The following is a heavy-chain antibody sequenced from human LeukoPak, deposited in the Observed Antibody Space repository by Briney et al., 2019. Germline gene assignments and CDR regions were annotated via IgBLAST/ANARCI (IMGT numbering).Heavy chain of an antibody. CDR3: ARSLSLILTGARENWFDP. D-gene: IGHD3-9*01. J-gene: IGHJ5*02. V-gene: IGHV1-2*04. Sequence: ASVKVSCKASGYTFTGYYMHWVRQAPGQGLEWVGWINPNSGGTNYAQKFQGWVTMTRDTSISTDYMELSRLRSDDTDVYYCARSLSLILTGARENWFDPWGQGTLVTVSS. CDR1: GYTFTGYY. CDR2: INPNSGGT.